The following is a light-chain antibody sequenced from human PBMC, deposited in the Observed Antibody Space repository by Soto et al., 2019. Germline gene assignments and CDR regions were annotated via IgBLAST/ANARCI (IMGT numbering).Light chain of an antibody. CDR1: QSVSSY. J-gene: IGKJ5*01. Sequence: EIVLTQSPATLSLSPGERATLSCRARQSVSSYLAWYQQKPGQAPRLLTYDASNRATGIPARFSGSGSGTDFTLTISSLEPEDFAVYYCQQRSNWPPITFGQGTRLEIK. CDR3: QQRSNWPPIT. V-gene: IGKV3-11*01. CDR2: DAS.